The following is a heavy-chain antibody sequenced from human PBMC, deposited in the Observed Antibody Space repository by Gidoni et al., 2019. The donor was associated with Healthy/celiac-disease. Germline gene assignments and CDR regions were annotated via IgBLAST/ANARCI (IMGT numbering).Heavy chain of an antibody. D-gene: IGHD2-21*02. CDR2: ISSSGSTI. V-gene: IGHV3-48*03. J-gene: IGHJ4*02. Sequence: EVQLVESGGGLVQPGGSLRLSCAASGFTFSSYEMNWVRQAPGKGLEWVSYISSSGSTIYYADSVKGRFTISRDNAKNSLYLQMNSLRAEDTAVYYCARDRGGGDWGDSYYFDYWGQGTLVTVSS. CDR3: ARDRGGGDWGDSYYFDY. CDR1: GFTFSSYE.